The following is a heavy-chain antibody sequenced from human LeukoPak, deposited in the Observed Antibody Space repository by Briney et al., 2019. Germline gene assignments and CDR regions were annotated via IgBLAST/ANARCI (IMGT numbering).Heavy chain of an antibody. J-gene: IGHJ1*01. CDR3: APGGDGYNPAYFQH. D-gene: IGHD5-24*01. Sequence: AGGSLRLSCAASGFTFSSYGMHWVRQAPGKGLEWVAIVSYDGSNKYYADSVKGRFTISRDNSKNTLYLQMNSLRAEDTAVYYCAPGGDGYNPAYFQHWGQGTLVTVSS. V-gene: IGHV3-30*03. CDR1: GFTFSSYG. CDR2: VSYDGSNK.